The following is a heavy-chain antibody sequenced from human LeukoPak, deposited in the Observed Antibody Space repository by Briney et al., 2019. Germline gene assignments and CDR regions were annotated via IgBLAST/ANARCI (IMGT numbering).Heavy chain of an antibody. CDR2: IRSKAFGETA. V-gene: IGHV3-49*04. CDR3: TRDRGSSTLGDY. Sequence: GGFLRLSCTVSGFTFGDYAINWVRQAPGKELEWVGFIRSKAFGETAEYAASVKGRFTISRDDSKSIAYLQMNSLKTEDTAVYYCTRDRGSSTLGDYWGQGTLVTVSS. D-gene: IGHD7-27*01. CDR1: GFTFGDYA. J-gene: IGHJ4*02.